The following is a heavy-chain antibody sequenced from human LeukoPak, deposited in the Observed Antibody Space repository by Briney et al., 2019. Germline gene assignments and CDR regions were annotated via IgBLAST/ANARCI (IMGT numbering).Heavy chain of an antibody. CDR3: ARDAYYCSSTSCYVTYFDY. CDR1: GFTVSSNY. CDR2: IYSGGST. J-gene: IGHJ4*02. D-gene: IGHD2-2*01. Sequence: PGGSLRLSCAASGFTVSSNYMSWVRQAPGKGLEWVSVIYSGGSTYYADSVKGRFTISRDNSKNTLYLQMNSLRAEDTAVYYCARDAYYCSSTSCYVTYFDYWGQGTLVTVSS. V-gene: IGHV3-53*01.